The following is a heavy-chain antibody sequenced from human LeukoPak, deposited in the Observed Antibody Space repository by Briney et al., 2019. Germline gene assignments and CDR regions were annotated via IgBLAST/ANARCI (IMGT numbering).Heavy chain of an antibody. Sequence: GGSLRLSCAASGFTFSSYGMHWVRQAPGKGLEWVAVIWYDGSNKYYADSVKGRFTISRDNSKNTLYLQMTSLRAEDTAVYFCARGGGLDVWGQGATVTVSS. V-gene: IGHV3-33*01. D-gene: IGHD3-16*01. CDR3: ARGGGLDV. CDR1: GFTFSSYG. J-gene: IGHJ6*02. CDR2: IWYDGSNK.